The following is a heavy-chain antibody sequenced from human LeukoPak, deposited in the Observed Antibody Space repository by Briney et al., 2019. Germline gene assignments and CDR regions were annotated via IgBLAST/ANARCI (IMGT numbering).Heavy chain of an antibody. Sequence: SGTLSLTCTVSGGSISSYYWSWIRQPPGKGLEWIGHIYYSGSTNYNPSLKSRVTISVDTSKNQFSLRLSSVTAADTAVYYCARDTAVAIPFDYWGQGTLVTVSS. CDR3: ARDTAVAIPFDY. CDR2: IYYSGST. J-gene: IGHJ4*02. CDR1: GGSISSYY. V-gene: IGHV4-59*01. D-gene: IGHD6-19*01.